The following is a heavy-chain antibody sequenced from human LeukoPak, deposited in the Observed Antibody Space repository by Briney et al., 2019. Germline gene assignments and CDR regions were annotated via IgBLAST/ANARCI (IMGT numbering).Heavy chain of an antibody. CDR3: AKDFGSWNDGDY. CDR1: GFTFSSYA. CDR2: ISGSGGTI. V-gene: IGHV3-23*01. Sequence: GGSLRLSCAASGFTFSSYAMSWVRQAPGKGLEWVSAISGSGGTIYYADSVKGRFTISRDNSKNTLYLQMNSLRAEDTALYYCAKDFGSWNDGDYRGQGTLVTVSS. D-gene: IGHD1-1*01. J-gene: IGHJ4*02.